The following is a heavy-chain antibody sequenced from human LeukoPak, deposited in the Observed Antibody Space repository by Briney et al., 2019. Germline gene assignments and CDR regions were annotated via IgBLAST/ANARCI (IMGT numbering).Heavy chain of an antibody. CDR2: IIGSVGRT. D-gene: IGHD3-10*01. V-gene: IGHV3-23*01. Sequence: GGSLRLSCAASGFTFSTYGMSWVRQAPGKGLEWVSAIIGSVGRTYHADSVKGRFTISRDNSKNTLNLQMNSLRAEDTAVYYCAKAGRGGAITLVRGVKGDYYYMDVWGKGTTVTISS. CDR3: AKAGRGGAITLVRGVKGDYYYMDV. J-gene: IGHJ6*03. CDR1: GFTFSTYG.